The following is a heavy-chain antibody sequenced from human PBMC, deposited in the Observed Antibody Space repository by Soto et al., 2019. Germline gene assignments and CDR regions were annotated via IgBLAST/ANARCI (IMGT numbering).Heavy chain of an antibody. Sequence: QVQLQESGPGLVKPSETLSLTCTVSGVSVSSGSFYWAWIRQPPGKGLEWIGFGSYSGTTNYKPSLKSRVTISVDTSRSHISLKVSSLTAADTAVYYCARGATVTQYDYCGQGTLVTVSS. V-gene: IGHV4-61*01. J-gene: IGHJ4*02. CDR2: GSYSGTT. D-gene: IGHD4-17*01. CDR1: GVSVSSGSFY. CDR3: ARGATVTQYDY.